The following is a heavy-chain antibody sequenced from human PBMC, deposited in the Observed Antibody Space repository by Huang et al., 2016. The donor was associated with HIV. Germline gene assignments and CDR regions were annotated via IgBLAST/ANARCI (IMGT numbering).Heavy chain of an antibody. V-gene: IGHV3-21*02. CDR3: AYQQWLVGGLNH. J-gene: IGHJ5*02. D-gene: IGHD6-19*01. CDR2: IGSDSRYI. CDR1: GFAFSSYG. Sequence: EVELVESGGGMVKPGGSLRLSCAASGFAFSSYGMNLVRPAPGKGLEWVAFIGSDSRYIYYADAVKGRVTITRDNAKSSIYLQLDSLRAEDTAVYYCAYQQWLVGGLNHWGQGTLVVVSS.